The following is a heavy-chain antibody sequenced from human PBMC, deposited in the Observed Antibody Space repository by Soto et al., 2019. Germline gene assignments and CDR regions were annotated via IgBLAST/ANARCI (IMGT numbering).Heavy chain of an antibody. CDR1: GFTFSSYD. D-gene: IGHD3-9*01. CDR3: ARAIDYDILTGYPAPPDY. Sequence: GGSLRLSCAASGFTFSSYDMHWVRQATGKGLEWVSAIGTAGDTYYPGSVKGRFTISRENAKNSLYLQMNSPRAGDTAVYYCARAIDYDILTGYPAPPDYWGQGTLVTVSS. V-gene: IGHV3-13*04. J-gene: IGHJ4*02. CDR2: IGTAGDT.